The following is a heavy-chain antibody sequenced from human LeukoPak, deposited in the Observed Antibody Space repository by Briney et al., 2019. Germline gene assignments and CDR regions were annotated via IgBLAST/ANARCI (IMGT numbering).Heavy chain of an antibody. CDR1: GYTFTSYY. CDR3: ARTGGPAAMFPYYYYGMDV. CDR2: INPSGGST. V-gene: IGHV1-46*01. J-gene: IGHJ6*02. D-gene: IGHD2-2*01. Sequence: ASVKVSCKASGYTFTSYYMHWVRQAPGQGLEWMGIINPSGGSTSYAQKFQGRVTMTRDTSISTAYMELSRLRSDDTAVYYCARTGGPAAMFPYYYYGMDVWGQGTTVTVSS.